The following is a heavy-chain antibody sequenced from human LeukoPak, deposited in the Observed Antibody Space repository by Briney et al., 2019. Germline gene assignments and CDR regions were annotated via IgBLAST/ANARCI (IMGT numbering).Heavy chain of an antibody. V-gene: IGHV3-11*01. CDR3: ASTWSVVVPAASYYMDV. D-gene: IGHD2-2*01. J-gene: IGHJ6*03. CDR1: GFTFSDYY. CDR2: ISSSGSTI. Sequence: GGSLRLSCAASGFTFSDYYMSWIRQAPGKGLEWVSYISSSGSTIYYADSVKGRFTISRDNAKNSLYLQMNSLRAEDTAVYYYASTWSVVVPAASYYMDVWGKGTTVTVSS.